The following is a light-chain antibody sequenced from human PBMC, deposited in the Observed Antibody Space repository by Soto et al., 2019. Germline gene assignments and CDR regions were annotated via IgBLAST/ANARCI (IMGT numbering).Light chain of an antibody. CDR3: QVWDSNSDHYV. Sequence: SYELTQPPSVSVAPGQTARITCRGDNIGSKSAHWYQQRPGQAPVLVVYDDSDRPSGIPERFSGSNTGNAATLTISRVEAGDEADYYCQVWDSNSDHYVAGTGTTVTVL. J-gene: IGLJ1*01. CDR1: NIGSKS. CDR2: DDS. V-gene: IGLV3-21*02.